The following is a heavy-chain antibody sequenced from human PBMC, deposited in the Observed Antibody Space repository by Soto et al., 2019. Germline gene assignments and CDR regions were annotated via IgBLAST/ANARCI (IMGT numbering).Heavy chain of an antibody. J-gene: IGHJ4*02. CDR2: IKQDGSEK. CDR1: GFTFSSYW. Sequence: PGGSLRLSCAASGFTFSSYWMSWVRQAPGKGLEWVANIKQDGSEKYYVGSVKGRFTISRDNAKNSLYLQMNSLRAEDTAVYYCARGSHPPPYYFDYWGQGTLVTVSS. CDR3: ARGSHPPPYYFDY. V-gene: IGHV3-7*01.